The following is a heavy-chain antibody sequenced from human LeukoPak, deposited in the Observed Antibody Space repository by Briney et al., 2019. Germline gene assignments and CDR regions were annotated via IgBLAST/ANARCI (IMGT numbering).Heavy chain of an antibody. CDR1: GFTFSSYA. CDR2: ISFDGSDE. D-gene: IGHD3-22*01. CDR3: ARETYYYDSSGYYNYFDY. V-gene: IGHV3-30-3*01. J-gene: IGHJ4*02. Sequence: GGSLRLSCAASGFTFSSYAMHWVRQAPGKGLEWVAVISFDGSDEYYADSVKGRFTISRDNSKNTLYLQMNSLRAEDTAVYYCARETYYYDSSGYYNYFDYWGQGTLVTVSS.